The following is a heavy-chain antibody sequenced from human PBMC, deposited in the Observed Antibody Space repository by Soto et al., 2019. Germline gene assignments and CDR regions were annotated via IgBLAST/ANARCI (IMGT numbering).Heavy chain of an antibody. J-gene: IGHJ6*02. Sequence: SVKVSCKASGFTFTSSAVQWVRQARGQRLEWIGWIVVGSGNTNYAQKFQERVTITRDMSTSTAYMELSSLRSEDTAVYYCAAYAGWEDWEPYYNYGMDVWGQGTTVTV. D-gene: IGHD1-26*01. V-gene: IGHV1-58*01. CDR3: AAYAGWEDWEPYYNYGMDV. CDR1: GFTFTSSA. CDR2: IVVGSGNT.